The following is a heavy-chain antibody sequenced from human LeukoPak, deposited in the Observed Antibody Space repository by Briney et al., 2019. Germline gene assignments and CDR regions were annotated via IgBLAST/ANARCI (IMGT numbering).Heavy chain of an antibody. J-gene: IGHJ4*02. CDR2: ISWDGGST. Sequence: PGRSLRLSCAASGFTFDDYAMHWVRQAPGKGLEWVSLISWDGGSTYYADSVKGRFTISRDNSKNSLYLQMNSLRAEDTALYYCAKDSSSWYEVGDLFGFDYWGQGTLVTVSS. CDR3: AKDSSSWYEVGDLFGFDY. CDR1: GFTFDDYA. D-gene: IGHD6-13*01. V-gene: IGHV3-43D*03.